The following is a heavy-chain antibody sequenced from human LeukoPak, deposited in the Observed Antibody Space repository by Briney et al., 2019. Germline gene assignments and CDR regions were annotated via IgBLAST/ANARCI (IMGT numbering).Heavy chain of an antibody. CDR2: ISGSGGST. CDR3: AKGDRLTYYDFWSGLPGFDY. Sequence: GGSLRLSCAASEFTFSSYWMSWVRQAPGKGLEWVSAISGSGGSTYYADSVKGRFTISRDNSNNTLYLQMNSLRAEDTAVYYCAKGDRLTYYDFWSGLPGFDYWGQGALVTVSS. D-gene: IGHD3-3*01. V-gene: IGHV3-23*01. J-gene: IGHJ4*02. CDR1: EFTFSSYW.